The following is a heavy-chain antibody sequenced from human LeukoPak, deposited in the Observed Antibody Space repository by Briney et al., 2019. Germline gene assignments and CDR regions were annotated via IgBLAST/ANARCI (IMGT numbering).Heavy chain of an antibody. CDR3: ARGGASGSYYVGWFDP. Sequence: SETLSLTCAVYGGSLSGYYWSWIRQPPGKGLEWIGEINHSGSTNYNPSLKSRVTISVDTSKNQFSLKLSAVTAADTAVYYCARGGASGSYYVGWFDPWGQGTLVTVSS. CDR2: INHSGST. J-gene: IGHJ5*02. D-gene: IGHD1-26*01. CDR1: GGSLSGYY. V-gene: IGHV4-34*01.